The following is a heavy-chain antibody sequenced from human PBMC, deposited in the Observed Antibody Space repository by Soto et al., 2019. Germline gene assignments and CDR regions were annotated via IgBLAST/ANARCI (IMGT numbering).Heavy chain of an antibody. V-gene: IGHV1-69*04. Sequence: QVQLVQSGAEVKKPGSSVKVSCKASGGKFTSNTFSWVRQAPGQGLEWMGRIIPILDVAHYAQKFQGRVTITADKSTNTTYMELSSLTSGDTAIYYCARERITPLFYWGQGTLVLVSS. CDR1: GGKFTSNT. CDR2: IIPILDVA. J-gene: IGHJ4*02. D-gene: IGHD1-20*01. CDR3: ARERITPLFY.